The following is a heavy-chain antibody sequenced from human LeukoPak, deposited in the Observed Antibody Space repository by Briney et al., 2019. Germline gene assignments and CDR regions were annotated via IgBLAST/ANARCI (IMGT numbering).Heavy chain of an antibody. J-gene: IGHJ4*02. D-gene: IGHD6-13*01. V-gene: IGHV4-38-2*01. CDR3: ARPNSSSWYYFDH. CDR2: IYHSGST. CDR1: GYSISSGYY. Sequence: SETLSLTCAVSGYSISSGYYWGWIRQPPGKGLEWIGSIYHSGSTYYNPSLKSRVIISVDTSKNQFSLKVSSVTAADTAVYYCARPNSSSWYYFDHWGQGTLVTVSS.